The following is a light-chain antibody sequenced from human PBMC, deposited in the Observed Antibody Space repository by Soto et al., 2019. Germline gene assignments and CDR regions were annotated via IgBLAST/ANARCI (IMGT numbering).Light chain of an antibody. CDR1: QSVGVN. Sequence: MTQSPATLAVAPGGRATLSCRASQSVGVNLAWYQQKHGQAPRLLLYSASTRATGIPARCSGSGSGADFTLTIDSLQSEDFAIYFCQQYNYWPYTFGRGTKLEIK. CDR3: QQYNYWPYT. V-gene: IGKV3-15*01. J-gene: IGKJ2*01. CDR2: SAS.